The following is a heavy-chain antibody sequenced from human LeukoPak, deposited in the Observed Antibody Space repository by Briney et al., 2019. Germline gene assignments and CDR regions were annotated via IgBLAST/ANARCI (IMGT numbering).Heavy chain of an antibody. D-gene: IGHD2-2*01. CDR3: ARDVGEYCSSTNCYASHY. CDR2: INPHSGGT. J-gene: IGHJ4*02. CDR1: GYTFTGYY. V-gene: IGHV1-2*02. Sequence: GASVKVSCKASGYTFTGYYIHWVRQAPGQGLEWMGWINPHSGGTNYAQKFQGGVIMTRDTSITTAYMELSSLRSDDTAVYYCARDVGEYCSSTNCYASHYWGRGTLVTVSS.